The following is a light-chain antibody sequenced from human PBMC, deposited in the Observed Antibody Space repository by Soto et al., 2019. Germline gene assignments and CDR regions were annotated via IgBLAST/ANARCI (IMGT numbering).Light chain of an antibody. Sequence: EIVMTPSPATLSVSPVERATLSCRASQSVSNNYLAWYQQKPGQSPRLLIYDASNRATGTPARFSGSGSGTDFTLTISSLEPEDFAVYYCQQRSSWPITFGQGTRLEIK. CDR3: QQRSSWPIT. V-gene: IGKV3-11*01. CDR2: DAS. CDR1: QSVSNNY. J-gene: IGKJ5*01.